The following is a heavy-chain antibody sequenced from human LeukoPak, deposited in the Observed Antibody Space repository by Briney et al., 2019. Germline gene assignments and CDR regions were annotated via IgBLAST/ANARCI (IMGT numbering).Heavy chain of an antibody. CDR1: GFTLRSYW. CDR2: INSDGSST. Sequence: PGGSLRLSCAASGFTLRSYWMHWVRQVPGKGLVWVSRINSDGSSTAYADSVKGRFTISRDNAKNTLYLQMNSLRAEDTAVYYCAKDQGIAARPGTFGFDYWGQGTLVTVSS. CDR3: AKDQGIAARPGTFGFDY. V-gene: IGHV3-74*01. D-gene: IGHD6-6*01. J-gene: IGHJ4*02.